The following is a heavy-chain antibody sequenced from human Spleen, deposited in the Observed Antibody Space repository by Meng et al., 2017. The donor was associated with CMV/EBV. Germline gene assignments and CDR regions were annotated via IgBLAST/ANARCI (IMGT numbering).Heavy chain of an antibody. J-gene: IGHJ5*02. CDR1: GFTFSSCW. CDR2: IKQDGSEK. CDR3: ARGRGYKFDP. V-gene: IGHV3-7*01. Sequence: GESLKISCAASGFTFSSCWMSWVRQAPGKGLEWVANIKQDGSEKYYVDSVKGRFIISRDNAKNSLYLQMNSLRAEDTAVYYCARGRGYKFDPWGQGTLVTVSS. D-gene: IGHD5-18*01.